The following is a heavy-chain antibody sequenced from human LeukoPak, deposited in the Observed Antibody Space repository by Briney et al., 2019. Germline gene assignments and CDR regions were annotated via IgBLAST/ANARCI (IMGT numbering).Heavy chain of an antibody. CDR3: AKDRYDILTDRADAFDI. V-gene: IGHV3-23*01. CDR1: GFTFSSYA. J-gene: IGHJ3*02. Sequence: PGGSLRLSCAASGFTFSSYAMSWVRQAPGKGLEWVSAISGSGGSTYYADSVKGRFTISRDNSKNTLYLQMNSLRAEDTAVYYCAKDRYDILTDRADAFDIWGQGTMVTVSS. D-gene: IGHD3-9*01. CDR2: ISGSGGST.